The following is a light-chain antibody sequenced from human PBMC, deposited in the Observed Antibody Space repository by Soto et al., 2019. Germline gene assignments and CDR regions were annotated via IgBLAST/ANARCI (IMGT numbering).Light chain of an antibody. CDR3: QQYGSSPWT. CDR2: GAS. V-gene: IGKV3-20*01. CDR1: QSVSSSF. J-gene: IGKJ1*01. Sequence: EIVLTQSPGTLSLSHGEGATLSCRASQSVSSSFFAWYQQKPGQAPRLLIYGASSRATGIPDRFSGSGSGTDFTLTISRLEPEDFAVYYCQQYGSSPWTFGQGTKVETK.